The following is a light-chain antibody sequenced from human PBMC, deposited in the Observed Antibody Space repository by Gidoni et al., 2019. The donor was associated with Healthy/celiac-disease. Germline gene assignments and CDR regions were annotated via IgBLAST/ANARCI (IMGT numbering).Light chain of an antibody. CDR1: QSVSSY. V-gene: IGKV3-11*01. J-gene: IGKJ1*01. CDR3: QQRSNWPPVT. Sequence: EIVLTQSPATLSLSPGERATLSCRDSQSVSSYLAWYQQKPGQAPRLLIYDASNRATGIPARFSGSGSGTDFTLTISSLEPEDFAVYYCQQRSNWPPVTFGQGAKVEIK. CDR2: DAS.